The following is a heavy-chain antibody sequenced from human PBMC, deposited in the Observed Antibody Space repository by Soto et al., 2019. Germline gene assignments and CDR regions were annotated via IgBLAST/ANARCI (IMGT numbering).Heavy chain of an antibody. Sequence: EVQLLESGGGLVQPGGSLRLSCAASGFTLSSYVMSGVRQAPGKGLEWVSAISGSGGSTYYADSVKGRFTISRDNSKNTLYLQMNSLRAEDTAVYYCARPTTVIYFDYWGQGILVAVSS. CDR3: ARPTTVIYFDY. CDR2: ISGSGGST. V-gene: IGHV3-23*01. J-gene: IGHJ4*02. CDR1: GFTLSSYV. D-gene: IGHD4-17*01.